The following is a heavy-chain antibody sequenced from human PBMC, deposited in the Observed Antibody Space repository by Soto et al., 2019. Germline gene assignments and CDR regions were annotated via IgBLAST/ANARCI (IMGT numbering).Heavy chain of an antibody. CDR2: IYFSGSA. Sequence: QVQLQESGPGLVKPSETLSLTCTVSGGSITSYYWSWIRQPPGKGLEWIGYIYFSGSANYNPSLTSRVPISVDTSKNHFSLKLSSVTAADTAVYYCARRYSGYGDYWGQGTLVTVSS. CDR3: ARRYSGYGDY. D-gene: IGHD5-12*01. CDR1: GGSITSYY. J-gene: IGHJ4*02. V-gene: IGHV4-59*08.